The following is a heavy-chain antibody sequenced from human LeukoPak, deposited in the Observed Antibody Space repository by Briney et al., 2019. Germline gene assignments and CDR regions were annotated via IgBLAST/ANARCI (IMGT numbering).Heavy chain of an antibody. CDR2: IYYSGST. CDR3: ARDGGYYFDY. CDR1: GGSISSSSYY. D-gene: IGHD3-10*01. Sequence: SETLSLTCTVSGGSISSSSYYWGWIRQPPGKGLEWIGSIYYSGSTYYNPSLESRVSISVDTSKNQFSLKLSSVTAADTAVYYRARDGGYYFDYWGQGTLVTVSS. V-gene: IGHV4-39*07. J-gene: IGHJ4*02.